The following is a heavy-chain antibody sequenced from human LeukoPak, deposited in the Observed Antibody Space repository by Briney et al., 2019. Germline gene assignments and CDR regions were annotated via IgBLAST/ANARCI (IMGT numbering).Heavy chain of an antibody. Sequence: GGSLRLSCAASGFTFSSYGMHWVRQAPGKGLEWVAFIRYDGSNKYYADSVKGRFTISRDNSKNTLYLQMNSLRAEDTAVYYCAKDLNSDIVVVPAAGDAFDIWGQGTMVTVSS. CDR1: GFTFSSYG. V-gene: IGHV3-30*02. CDR2: IRYDGSNK. CDR3: AKDLNSDIVVVPAAGDAFDI. J-gene: IGHJ3*02. D-gene: IGHD2-2*01.